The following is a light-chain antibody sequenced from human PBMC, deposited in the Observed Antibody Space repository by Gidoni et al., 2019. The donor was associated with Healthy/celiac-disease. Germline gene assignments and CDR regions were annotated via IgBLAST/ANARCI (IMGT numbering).Light chain of an antibody. CDR3: MQALQTPWT. CDR1: QSLLHSNGYNY. V-gene: IGKV2-28*01. J-gene: IGKJ1*01. Sequence: DIVMTQSPLSLPVTPGEPASISCRSSQSLLHSNGYNYLDWYLQKPWQSPQLLIYLGSNRASGVPDRFSGSGSGTDFTLKISRVEAEDVGVYYCMQALQTPWTFGQXTKVEIK. CDR2: LGS.